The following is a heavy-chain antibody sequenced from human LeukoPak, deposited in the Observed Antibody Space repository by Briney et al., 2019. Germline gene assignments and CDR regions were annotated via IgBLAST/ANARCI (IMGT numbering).Heavy chain of an antibody. CDR3: ARGVRYSSGWYYFDS. V-gene: IGHV1-2*02. CDR1: GYTFTDYY. J-gene: IGHJ4*02. CDR2: INPNNGGI. Sequence: ASVRVSCTASGYTFTDYYMHWVRQAPGQGLEWMGWINPNNGGINCVQKFQGSVTMTRDTSINTAYMELNMLRSDDTAVYYCARGVRYSSGWYYFDSWGQGTLVTVSS. D-gene: IGHD6-19*01.